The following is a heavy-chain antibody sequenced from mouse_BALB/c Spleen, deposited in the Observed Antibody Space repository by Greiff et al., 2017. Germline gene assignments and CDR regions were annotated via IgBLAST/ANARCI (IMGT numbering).Heavy chain of an antibody. J-gene: IGHJ2*01. CDR1: GYTFTSYY. D-gene: IGHD1-1*01. Sequence: VQLQQSGPELVKPGASVRISCKASGYTFTSYYIHWVKQRPGQGLEWIGWIYPGNVNTKYNEKFKGKATLTADKSSSTAYMQLSSLTSEDSAVYFCARGDYYGSRPSDYWGQGTTLTVSS. V-gene: IGHV1S56*01. CDR2: IYPGNVNT. CDR3: ARGDYYGSRPSDY.